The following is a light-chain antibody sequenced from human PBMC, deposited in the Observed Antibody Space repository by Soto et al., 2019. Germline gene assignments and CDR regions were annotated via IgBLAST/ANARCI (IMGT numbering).Light chain of an antibody. CDR3: SSYTGSRTPYV. CDR1: SSDIGSYNY. V-gene: IGLV2-14*03. J-gene: IGLJ1*01. CDR2: DVS. Sequence: QSALTQPASVSGSPGQSITLSCTGTSSDIGSYNYVSWYQQHPGKAPKLIIYDVSNRPSGVSNRFSGSKSGNTASLTISGLQAEDEADYYCSSYTGSRTPYVFGAGTKLTVL.